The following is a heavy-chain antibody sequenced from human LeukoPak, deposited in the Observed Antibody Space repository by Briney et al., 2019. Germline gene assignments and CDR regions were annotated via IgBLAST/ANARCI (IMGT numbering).Heavy chain of an antibody. D-gene: IGHD3-16*01. J-gene: IGHJ6*03. Sequence: GASVKVSCKTSGYTFTGYYMHWVRQAPGQGLEWMGWINPKSGGTNYAEKFQGRVTMTRDTSISTAYMELSRLRSHDTAVYYCARMSVGGYYMDVWGKGTTVTISS. V-gene: IGHV1-2*02. CDR2: INPKSGGT. CDR1: GYTFTGYY. CDR3: ARMSVGGYYMDV.